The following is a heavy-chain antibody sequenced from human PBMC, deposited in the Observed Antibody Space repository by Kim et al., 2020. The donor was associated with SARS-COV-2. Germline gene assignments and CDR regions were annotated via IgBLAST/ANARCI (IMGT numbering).Heavy chain of an antibody. V-gene: IGHV1-18*01. D-gene: IGHD3-22*01. Sequence: YAKQLQGRVTMTTDTPTSTAYMELRSLRSDDTAVYYCAREVYDSSGFFDYWGQGTLVTVSS. J-gene: IGHJ4*02. CDR3: AREVYDSSGFFDY.